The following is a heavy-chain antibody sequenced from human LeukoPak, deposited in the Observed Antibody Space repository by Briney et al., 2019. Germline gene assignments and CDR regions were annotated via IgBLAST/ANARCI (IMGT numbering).Heavy chain of an antibody. Sequence: GASVNVSCKASGYTFTSYYMHWGRQAPGRGLEWMGIINLSGGTATYAQTFQGRVTMTRETSTSTVNMELSSLRSEDTAVYYCATSLPAAGYYFDHWGQGTLVTVSS. CDR2: INLSGGTA. CDR1: GYTFTSYY. J-gene: IGHJ4*02. D-gene: IGHD6-13*01. V-gene: IGHV1-46*01. CDR3: ATSLPAAGYYFDH.